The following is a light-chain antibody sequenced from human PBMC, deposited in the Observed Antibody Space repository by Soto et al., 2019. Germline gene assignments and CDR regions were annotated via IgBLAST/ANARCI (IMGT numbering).Light chain of an antibody. J-gene: IGKJ4*01. Sequence: AIQMTQSPSSLSASVGDRVTITCRASQGIRSELGWYQQKPGKAPNLLIYTASSLQSGVPSRFSGSGAGTDFTLTISSLQPGDFASYYCIQGYNYPLTFGGGTKVDIK. CDR2: TAS. CDR3: IQGYNYPLT. CDR1: QGIRSE. V-gene: IGKV1-6*01.